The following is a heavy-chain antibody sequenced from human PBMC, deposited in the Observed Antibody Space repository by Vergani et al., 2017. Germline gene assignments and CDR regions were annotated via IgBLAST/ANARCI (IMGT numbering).Heavy chain of an antibody. J-gene: IGHJ5*02. CDR2: IYYSGST. CDR1: GGSISSGGYY. D-gene: IGHD4-17*01. V-gene: IGHV4-31*03. Sequence: QVQLQESGPGLVKPSQTLSLTCTVSGGSISSGGYYWCWIRQHPGKGLEWIGYIYYSGSTYYNPSLKSRVTISVDTSKNQFSLKLSSVTAADTAVYYCARGRYGDYLGWFDPWGQGTLVTVSS. CDR3: ARGRYGDYLGWFDP.